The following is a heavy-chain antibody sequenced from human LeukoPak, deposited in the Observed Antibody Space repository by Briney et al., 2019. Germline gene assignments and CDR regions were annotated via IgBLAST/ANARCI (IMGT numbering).Heavy chain of an antibody. J-gene: IGHJ5*02. Sequence: SETLSLTCAVYGGSFSGYYWSWIRQPPGKGLEWIGEINHSGSTNYNPSLKSRVTISVDTSKNQFSLKLSSVTAADTAVYYCARGRPLLLWFGGNNWFDPWGQGTLVTVSS. V-gene: IGHV4-34*01. D-gene: IGHD3-10*01. CDR3: ARGRPLLLWFGGNNWFDP. CDR1: GGSFSGYY. CDR2: INHSGST.